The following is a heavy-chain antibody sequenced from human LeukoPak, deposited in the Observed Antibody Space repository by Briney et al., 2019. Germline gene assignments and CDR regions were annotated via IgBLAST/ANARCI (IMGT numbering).Heavy chain of an antibody. CDR2: INPNSGGT. CDR3: ARERSGSYSSDAFDI. J-gene: IGHJ3*02. Sequence: GASVKVSCKASGYTFTSYGISWVRQAPGQGLEWMGWINPNSGGTNYAQKFQGRVTMTRDTSISTAYMGLSRLRSDDTAVYYCARERSGSYSSDAFDIWGQGTMVTVSS. CDR1: GYTFTSYG. D-gene: IGHD1-26*01. V-gene: IGHV1-2*02.